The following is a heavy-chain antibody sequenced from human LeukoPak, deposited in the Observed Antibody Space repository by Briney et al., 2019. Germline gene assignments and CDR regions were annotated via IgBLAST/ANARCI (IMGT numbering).Heavy chain of an antibody. Sequence: GGSLRLSRAASGFTFSSYAMSWVRQAPGKGLEWVSAISGSGGSTYYADSVKGRFTISRDNSKNTLYLQMNSLRAEDTAVYYCAKDRNYYDSSGTKNDYWGQGTLVTVSS. V-gene: IGHV3-23*01. D-gene: IGHD3-22*01. CDR1: GFTFSSYA. CDR3: AKDRNYYDSSGTKNDY. CDR2: ISGSGGST. J-gene: IGHJ4*02.